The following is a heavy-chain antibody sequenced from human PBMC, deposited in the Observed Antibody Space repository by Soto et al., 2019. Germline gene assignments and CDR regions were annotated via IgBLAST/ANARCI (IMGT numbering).Heavy chain of an antibody. CDR3: AEVRFWGGDDYNSYYYNAMDV. J-gene: IGHJ6*02. CDR1: GATFRIYR. Sequence: PGGSLTLSSASFGATFRIYRITWARHAPGRGLEWVAYMSSSSSTIYYADSVKGRLTIYRDNAKNSLYLQMNSLRTEDTALDYCAEVRFWGGDDYNSYYYNAMDVWGQGTTVTVSS. CDR2: MSSSSSTI. V-gene: IGHV3-48*01. D-gene: IGHD3-16*01.